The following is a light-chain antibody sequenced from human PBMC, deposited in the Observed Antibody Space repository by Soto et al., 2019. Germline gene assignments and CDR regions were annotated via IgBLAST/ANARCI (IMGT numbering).Light chain of an antibody. CDR3: QQYSNWPLT. CDR1: QSVHSN. CDR2: GAS. Sequence: EIVMTQSPATLSVSPGERATLSCSASQSVHSNLAWYQQKPGQAPRLLIYGASTRATGVPARFSGSGSGTEFSLTVSSLQSEDFAVYYCQQYSNWPLTFGGGTKVEIK. J-gene: IGKJ4*01. V-gene: IGKV3-15*01.